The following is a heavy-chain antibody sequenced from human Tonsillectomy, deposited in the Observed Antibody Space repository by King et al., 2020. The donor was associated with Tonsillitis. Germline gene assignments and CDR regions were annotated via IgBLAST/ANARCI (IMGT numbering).Heavy chain of an antibody. CDR2: ISYDGKNK. J-gene: IGHJ3*02. Sequence: VQLVESGGGVVQPGTSLRLSCEVSAFTFRTYVLDWFRQAPGKGLGWVAVISYDGKNKVYAESVKGRFTISRDNSKNTLFMQLNSLRPEDTAVYYCAVRRDCSDSNCYNAFYIWGQGTMVTVSS. V-gene: IGHV3-30*04. CDR3: AVRRDCSDSNCYNAFYI. D-gene: IGHD2-2*02. CDR1: AFTFRTYV.